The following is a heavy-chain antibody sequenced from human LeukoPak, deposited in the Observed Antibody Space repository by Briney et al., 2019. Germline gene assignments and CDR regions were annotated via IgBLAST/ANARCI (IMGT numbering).Heavy chain of an antibody. V-gene: IGHV3-30*18. J-gene: IGHJ4*02. CDR3: ANFPLWSSGWLDDY. D-gene: IGHD6-19*01. CDR1: GFTFSSYV. Sequence: GRSLRLSCAASGFTFSSYVMHWVRQAPGKGLEWVAVISYDGSNKYYADSVKGRFTISRDNSKNTLYLQMNSLRAEDTAVYYCANFPLWSSGWLDDYWGQGTLVTVSS. CDR2: ISYDGSNK.